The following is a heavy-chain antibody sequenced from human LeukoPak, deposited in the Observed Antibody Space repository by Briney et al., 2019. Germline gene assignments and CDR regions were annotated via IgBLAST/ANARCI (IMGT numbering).Heavy chain of an antibody. CDR2: ITWNSGSI. V-gene: IGHV3-9*01. Sequence: GWALRLSCVGSVLTFYDYAMDGVRQAPSGGGEGVSDITWNSGSIAYADSVKGLFPISRDNAKNSLSLQVNSLRSEDTALYYCAAGAGITRYWGQGTLVTVSS. D-gene: IGHD3-10*01. CDR1: VLTFYDYA. CDR3: AAGAGITRY. J-gene: IGHJ4*02.